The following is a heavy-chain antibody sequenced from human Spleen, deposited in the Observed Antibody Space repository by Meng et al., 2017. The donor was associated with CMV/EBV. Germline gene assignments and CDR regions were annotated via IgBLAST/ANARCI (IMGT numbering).Heavy chain of an antibody. D-gene: IGHD4-23*01. Sequence: GESLKISCAASGFTFSEYHISWIRQAPGKGLEWVSDISSNSGSIIYYADSVKGRFTISRDNAKNSLYLQMNGLRAEDTAVYYCARAYSPYGGNSRDFDYWGQGTLVTVSS. J-gene: IGHJ4*02. CDR1: GFTFSEYH. CDR2: ISSNSGSII. CDR3: ARAYSPYGGNSRDFDY. V-gene: IGHV3-11*01.